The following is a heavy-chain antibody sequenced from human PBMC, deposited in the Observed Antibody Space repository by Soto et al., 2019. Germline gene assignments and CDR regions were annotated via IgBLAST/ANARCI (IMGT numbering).Heavy chain of an antibody. J-gene: IGHJ4*02. Sequence: PSETLSLTCTVSGGSISSGDYYWGWIRQPPGKGLEWIGSIYYSGSTYYSPSLKSRVTISVDTSKNQFSLKLSSVTAADTAVYYCARQGYSSSWYYDYWGQGTLVTVSS. D-gene: IGHD6-13*01. CDR1: GGSISSGDYY. CDR2: IYYSGST. CDR3: ARQGYSSSWYYDY. V-gene: IGHV4-39*01.